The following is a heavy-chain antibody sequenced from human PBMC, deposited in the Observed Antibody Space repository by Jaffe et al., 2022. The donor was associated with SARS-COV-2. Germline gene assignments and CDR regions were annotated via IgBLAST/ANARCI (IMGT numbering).Heavy chain of an antibody. CDR3: AIEGTYYDSSGYPETSLDAFDI. J-gene: IGHJ3*02. Sequence: QVQLVQSGAEVKKPGASVKVSCKASGYTFTSYGISWVRQAPGQGLEWMGWISAYNGNTNYAQKLQGRVTMTTDTSTSTAYMELRSLRSDDTAVYYCAIEGTYYDSSGYPETSLDAFDIWGQGTMVTVSS. D-gene: IGHD3-22*01. V-gene: IGHV1-18*01. CDR2: ISAYNGNT. CDR1: GYTFTSYG.